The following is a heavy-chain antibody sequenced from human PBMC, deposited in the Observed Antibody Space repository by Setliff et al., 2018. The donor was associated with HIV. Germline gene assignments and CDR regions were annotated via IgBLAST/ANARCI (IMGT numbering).Heavy chain of an antibody. D-gene: IGHD2-8*01. CDR1: GFTFSSYA. CDR3: AKAKSSRMGPPFTDLDY. CDR2: ISGSGGST. Sequence: GGSLRLSCAASGFTFSSYAMSWVRQAPGRGLEWVSAISGSGGSTYYADSVKGRFTISRDNSKNTLYLQMNSLRAEDTAAYYCAKAKSSRMGPPFTDLDYWGQGTQVTVS. J-gene: IGHJ4*02. V-gene: IGHV3-23*01.